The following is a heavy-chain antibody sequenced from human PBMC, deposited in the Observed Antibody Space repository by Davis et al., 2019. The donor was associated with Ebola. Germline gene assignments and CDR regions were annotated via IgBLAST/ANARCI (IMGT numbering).Heavy chain of an antibody. V-gene: IGHV3-74*01. CDR3: ARVIVGAFY. Sequence: GESLKISCAASGFTFSSYAMSWVRQAPGKGLVWVSRINSDGRTTAYADSVKGRFTISRDNAKNTLYLQMNSLRAEDTAVYYCARVIVGAFYWGQGTLVTVSS. J-gene: IGHJ4*02. CDR1: GFTFSSYA. D-gene: IGHD1-26*01. CDR2: INSDGRTT.